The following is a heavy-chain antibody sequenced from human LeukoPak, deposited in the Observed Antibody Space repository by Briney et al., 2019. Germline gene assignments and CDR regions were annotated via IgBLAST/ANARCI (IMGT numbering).Heavy chain of an antibody. J-gene: IGHJ3*02. Sequence: GRSLRLSCAASGVTFSSYAIHWVRQAPGKGLEWVAVIADDGSNKYYAGSVKGRFTISRDNSNNTLYLQMNSLRAEDTAVYYCARVDDLDAFDTWGQGTMVTVSS. CDR2: IADDGSNK. V-gene: IGHV3-30*04. CDR3: ARVDDLDAFDT. CDR1: GVTFSSYA. D-gene: IGHD2-2*03.